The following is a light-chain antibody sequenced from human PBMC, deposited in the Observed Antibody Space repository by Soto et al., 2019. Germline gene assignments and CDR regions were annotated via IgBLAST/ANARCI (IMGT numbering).Light chain of an antibody. Sequence: QSALTQPRSVSGSPGQSVTISCTGTSSDVRGYNYVSWYQQHPGKAPKLMIYDVSKRPSGVPDRFSGSKSGNTASLTISGLQAEEEADYYCCSYAGSYVIRTGTMLTVL. CDR1: SSDVRGYNY. V-gene: IGLV2-11*02. J-gene: IGLJ1*01. CDR3: CSYAGSYV. CDR2: DVS.